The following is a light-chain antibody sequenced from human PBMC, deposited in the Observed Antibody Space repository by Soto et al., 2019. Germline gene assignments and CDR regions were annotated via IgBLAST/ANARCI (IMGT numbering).Light chain of an antibody. J-gene: IGKJ1*01. CDR3: QQYNSYSST. V-gene: IGKV1-5*01. CDR2: DAS. Sequence: DIQMTQSPSTLPASVGDRGTITCRASQSIGNWLAWYQQKPGKAPKLLIYDASSLESGVPSRFSGSGSGTEFTLTISSLQPDDFATYYCQQYNSYSSTFGHGTKVDIK. CDR1: QSIGNW.